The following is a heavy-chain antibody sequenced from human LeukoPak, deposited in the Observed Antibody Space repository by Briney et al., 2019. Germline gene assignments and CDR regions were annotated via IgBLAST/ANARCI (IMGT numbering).Heavy chain of an antibody. D-gene: IGHD3-9*01. Sequence: PSETLSLTCAVYGGSFSGYYWSWIRQPPGKGLEWIGEINHSGGTNYNPSLKSRVTISVDTSKNQFSLKLSSVTAADTAVYYCARGGGRYFDWLSPKYFDYWGQGTLVTVSS. J-gene: IGHJ4*02. CDR2: INHSGGT. CDR1: GGSFSGYY. CDR3: ARGGGRYFDWLSPKYFDY. V-gene: IGHV4-34*01.